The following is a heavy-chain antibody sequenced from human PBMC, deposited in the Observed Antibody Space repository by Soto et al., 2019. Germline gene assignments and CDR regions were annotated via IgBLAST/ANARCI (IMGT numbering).Heavy chain of an antibody. V-gene: IGHV1-2*04. CDR2: INPNSGGT. CDR3: ARGGRIKSGYFYGSGSSIYYFDY. CDR1: GYTFTGYY. D-gene: IGHD3-10*01. J-gene: IGHJ4*02. Sequence: ASVKVSCKASGYTFTGYYMHWVRQATGQGLEWMGWINPNSGGTNYAQKFQGWVTMTRDTSISTAYMELSRLGSDDTAVYYCARGGRIKSGYFYGSGSSIYYFDYWGQGTLVTVSS.